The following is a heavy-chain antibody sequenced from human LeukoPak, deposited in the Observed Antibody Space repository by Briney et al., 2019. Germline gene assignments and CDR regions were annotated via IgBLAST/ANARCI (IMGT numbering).Heavy chain of an antibody. D-gene: IGHD3-22*01. V-gene: IGHV4-38-2*02. J-gene: IGHJ4*02. Sequence: PETLSLTCTVSGYSISSGYYWGWIRQPPGKGLEWIGSIYYSGSTYYNPSLKSRVTISVDTSKNQFSLKLSSVTAADTAVYYCARDPHLNYDSSGNYYFDYWGQGTLVTVSS. CDR3: ARDPHLNYDSSGNYYFDY. CDR1: GYSISSGYY. CDR2: IYYSGST.